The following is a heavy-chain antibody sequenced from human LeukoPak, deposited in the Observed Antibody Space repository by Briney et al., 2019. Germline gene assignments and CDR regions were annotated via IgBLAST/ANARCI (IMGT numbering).Heavy chain of an antibody. CDR3: ATPSRGCITMVRATPGQAFDI. Sequence: GGSLTLSCAVSGFTVSRNYMSWVRQPPGGGREWLSVIYSGGSTYYADSVKGRFTISRDNSKNTLYLQMNSRRAEDTAVYYCATPSRGCITMVRATPGQAFDIWGQGTMVTVSS. CDR1: GFTVSRNY. CDR2: IYSGGST. V-gene: IGHV3-53*01. J-gene: IGHJ3*02. D-gene: IGHD3-10*01.